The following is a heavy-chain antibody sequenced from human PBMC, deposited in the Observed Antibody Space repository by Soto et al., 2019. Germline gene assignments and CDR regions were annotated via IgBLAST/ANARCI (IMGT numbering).Heavy chain of an antibody. D-gene: IGHD2-21*02. J-gene: IGHJ4*02. CDR2: ITSTGSTI. Sequence: PGGSLRLSCAASGFTFSSYEMNWVRQAPGKGLEWVSYITSTGSTIYYADSVKGRFTISRDNAKNSLYLQVNSLRAEDTAVYYCALSLTYCGGDCYSDYWGQGALVTVSS. CDR3: ALSLTYCGGDCYSDY. CDR1: GFTFSSYE. V-gene: IGHV3-48*03.